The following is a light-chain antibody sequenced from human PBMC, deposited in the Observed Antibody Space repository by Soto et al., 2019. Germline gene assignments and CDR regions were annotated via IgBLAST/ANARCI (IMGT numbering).Light chain of an antibody. CDR1: QSVSSSW. J-gene: IGKJ1*01. Sequence: EIVLTQSPGTLSLSPGERATLSCRASQSVSSSWLAWYQQTPGQAPRLLIYGASSRATGIPDRFSGSGSGTDFTLTTSRLEPEDFAVYYCQQYGSSPETFGQGTKVEIK. CDR3: QQYGSSPET. CDR2: GAS. V-gene: IGKV3-20*01.